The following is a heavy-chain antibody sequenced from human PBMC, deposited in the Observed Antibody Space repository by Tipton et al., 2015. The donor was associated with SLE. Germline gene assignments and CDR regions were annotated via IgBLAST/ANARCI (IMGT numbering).Heavy chain of an antibody. Sequence: SLRLSCAASGFTFSSYAMSWVRQAPGKGLEWVSAISGSGGSTYYADSVKGRFTISRDNSKNTLYLQMNSLRAEDTAVYYCAKDRGSGFKRDYYYGMDVWGQGTTVTVSS. D-gene: IGHD3-22*01. CDR3: AKDRGSGFKRDYYYGMDV. V-gene: IGHV3-23*01. J-gene: IGHJ6*02. CDR2: ISGSGGST. CDR1: GFTFSSYA.